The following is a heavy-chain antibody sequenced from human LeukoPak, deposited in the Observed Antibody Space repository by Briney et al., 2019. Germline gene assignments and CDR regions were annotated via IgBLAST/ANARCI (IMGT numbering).Heavy chain of an antibody. V-gene: IGHV1-69*13. CDR2: IIPIFGTA. Sequence: ASVKVSCKASGGTFSSYAISWVRQAPGQGLEWMGGIIPIFGTANYAQKFQGRVTITADESTSTAYMELSSLRSEDTAVYYCARGDTAMVIGYYYMDVWGKGTTVTISS. CDR1: GGTFSSYA. CDR3: ARGDTAMVIGYYYMDV. D-gene: IGHD5-18*01. J-gene: IGHJ6*03.